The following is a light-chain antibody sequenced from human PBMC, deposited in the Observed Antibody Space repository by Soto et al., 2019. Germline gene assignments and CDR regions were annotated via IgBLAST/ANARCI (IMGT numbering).Light chain of an antibody. J-gene: IGKJ2*01. CDR1: QSVSSSY. V-gene: IGKV3-20*01. CDR2: AAS. Sequence: EIVLTQSPGTLSLSPGERATLSCRASQSVSSSYLAWYQQKPGQAPRLLIYAASSRATGIPDRFSGSGSGTDFTLTINRLEPEDFAVYYCQQYGSSGYTFGQGTKLEIK. CDR3: QQYGSSGYT.